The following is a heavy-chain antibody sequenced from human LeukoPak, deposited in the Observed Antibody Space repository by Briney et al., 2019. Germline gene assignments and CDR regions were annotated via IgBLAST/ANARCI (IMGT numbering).Heavy chain of an antibody. Sequence: ASVKVSCKASGYTFTSYAMNWVRQAPGQGLEWMGWINTNTGNPTYAQGFTGRFVSSLDTSVSTAYLQISSLKAEDTAVYYCASIGGGYSSSFYYYYGMDVWGQGTTVTVSS. CDR1: GYTFTSYA. CDR3: ASIGGGYSSSFYYYYGMDV. D-gene: IGHD6-6*01. CDR2: INTNTGNP. V-gene: IGHV7-4-1*02. J-gene: IGHJ6*02.